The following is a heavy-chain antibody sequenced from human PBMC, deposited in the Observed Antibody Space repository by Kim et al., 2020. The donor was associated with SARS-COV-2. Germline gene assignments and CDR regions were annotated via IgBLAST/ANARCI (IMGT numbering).Heavy chain of an antibody. V-gene: IGHV1-2*06. CDR3: ARGSPWGVVVVVAATGAFDY. CDR2: INPNSGGT. D-gene: IGHD2-15*01. J-gene: IGHJ4*02. Sequence: ASVKVSCKASGYTFTGYYMHWVRQAPGQGLEWMGRINPNSGGTNYAQKFQGRVTMTRDTSISTAYMELSRLRSDDTAVYYCARGSPWGVVVVVAATGAFDYWGQGTLVTVSS. CDR1: GYTFTGYY.